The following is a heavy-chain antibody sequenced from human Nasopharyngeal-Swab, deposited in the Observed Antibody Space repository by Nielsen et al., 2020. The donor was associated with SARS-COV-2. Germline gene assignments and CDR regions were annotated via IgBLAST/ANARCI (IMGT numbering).Heavy chain of an antibody. CDR1: GDSINSYY. D-gene: IGHD3-10*01. V-gene: IGHV4-59*01. J-gene: IGHJ5*02. Sequence: SETLSLTCTVSGDSINSYYWTWIRQPPGKGLEWIGYIYYSGSTDYNPSLKSRVTMSLEKSKNQFSLKVNSVTPADTAVYYCARSHSRFGANNWFDPWGQGTLVTVSS. CDR3: ARSHSRFGANNWFDP. CDR2: IYYSGST.